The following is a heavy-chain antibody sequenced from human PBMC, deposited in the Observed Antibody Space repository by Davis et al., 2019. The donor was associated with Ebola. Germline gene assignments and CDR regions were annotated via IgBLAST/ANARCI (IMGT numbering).Heavy chain of an antibody. Sequence: GESLKISCAASGFTFSSYAMSWVRQAPGKRLEWVSAISGSGGSTYYADSVKGRFTISRDDSKNTAYLQMNSLKTEDTAVYYCTSTLDGDYVDYWGQGTLVTVSS. V-gene: IGHV3-23*01. CDR3: TSTLDGDYVDY. CDR1: GFTFSSYA. CDR2: ISGSGGST. D-gene: IGHD4-17*01. J-gene: IGHJ4*02.